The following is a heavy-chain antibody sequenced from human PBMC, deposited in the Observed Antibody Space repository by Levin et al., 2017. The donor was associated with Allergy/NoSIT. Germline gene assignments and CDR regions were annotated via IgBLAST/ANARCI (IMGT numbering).Heavy chain of an antibody. CDR1: GFTFSSYA. CDR3: AREDYGDFTQNWYFDL. Sequence: GESLKISCAASGFTFSSYAMHWVRQAPGKGLEWVAVISYDGSNKYYADSVKGRFTISRDNSKNTLYLQMNSLRAEDTAVYYCAREDYGDFTQNWYFDLWGRGTLVTVSS. D-gene: IGHD4-17*01. V-gene: IGHV3-30-3*01. CDR2: ISYDGSNK. J-gene: IGHJ2*01.